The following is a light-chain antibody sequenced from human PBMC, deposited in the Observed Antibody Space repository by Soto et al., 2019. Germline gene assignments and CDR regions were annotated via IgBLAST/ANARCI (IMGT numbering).Light chain of an antibody. J-gene: IGKJ4*01. CDR1: QSVSTW. Sequence: DIQMTQSPSTLSASVGDRVTITCRASQSVSTWLAWYQQKPGKAPQVLISMASTLESGVPSRFSGSGSGTEFTLTISSLQPDDFATYYCQQSYSTPLTFGGGTKVDIK. V-gene: IGKV1-5*03. CDR2: MAS. CDR3: QQSYSTPLT.